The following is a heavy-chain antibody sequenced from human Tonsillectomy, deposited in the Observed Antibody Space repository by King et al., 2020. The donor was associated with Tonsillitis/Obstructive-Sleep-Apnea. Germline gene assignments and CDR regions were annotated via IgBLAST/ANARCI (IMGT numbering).Heavy chain of an antibody. CDR3: ARIPARGFRATGFDY. CDR1: GGSFSGYY. V-gene: IGHV4-34*01. J-gene: IGHJ4*02. D-gene: IGHD3-10*01. Sequence: VQLQQGGAGLFKPSETLSLTFAVYGGSFSGYYLSWIRQPPGKGLEWFGEINHSGSTNYNPSLKSRVTISVDTSKNQFSLKLRSVTAADTAVYYCARIPARGFRATGFDYWGQGTLVTVSS. CDR2: INHSGST.